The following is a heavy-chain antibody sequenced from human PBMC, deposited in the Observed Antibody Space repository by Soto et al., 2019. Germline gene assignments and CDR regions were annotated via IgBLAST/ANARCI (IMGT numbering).Heavy chain of an antibody. CDR2: FYDSGST. CDR1: GGSVSSGSFY. V-gene: IGHV4-61*01. CDR3: AASAPPATNYYYAIDV. D-gene: IGHD5-12*01. J-gene: IGHJ6*02. Sequence: SETLSLTCTDSGGSVSSGSFYWSWIRRPPGKGLEWIGYFYDSGSTNYNPSLRSRVTMSVDTSKNQFSLKLSSVTAADTAVYYCAASAPPATNYYYAIDVWGQGTTVTVSS.